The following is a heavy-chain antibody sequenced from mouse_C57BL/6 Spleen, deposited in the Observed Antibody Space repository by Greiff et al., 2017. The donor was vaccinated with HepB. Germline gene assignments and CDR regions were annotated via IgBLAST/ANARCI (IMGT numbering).Heavy chain of an antibody. J-gene: IGHJ4*01. D-gene: IGHD2-5*01. CDR1: GFPLPSYG. V-gene: IGHV2-6-1*01. Sequence: VKLQESGPGLVAPSQRLSITCTVSGFPLPSYGVHWVRQPPGKGLEWLVVIWSDGSTTYNSALKSRLSISKDNSKSQVFLKMNSLQTDDTAMYYCARQGSNYDAMDYWGQGTSVTVSS. CDR2: IWSDGST. CDR3: ARQGSNYDAMDY.